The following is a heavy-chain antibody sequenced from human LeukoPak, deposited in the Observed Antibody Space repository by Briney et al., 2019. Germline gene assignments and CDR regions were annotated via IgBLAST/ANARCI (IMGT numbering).Heavy chain of an antibody. J-gene: IGHJ2*01. CDR3: ARVYSGYDLRYFDP. D-gene: IGHD5-12*01. Sequence: GGSLRLSCAASGFTFSSYSMNWVRQAPGKGLEWVSSISSSSSSYIYYADSVKGRFTISRDNAKNSLYLQMNSLRAEDTAVYYCARVYSGYDLRYFDPWGRGTLVTVSS. CDR2: ISSSSSSYI. CDR1: GFTFSSYS. V-gene: IGHV3-21*01.